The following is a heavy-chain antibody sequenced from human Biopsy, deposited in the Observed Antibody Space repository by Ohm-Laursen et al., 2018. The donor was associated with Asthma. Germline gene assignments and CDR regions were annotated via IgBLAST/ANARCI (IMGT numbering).Heavy chain of an antibody. D-gene: IGHD2-15*01. CDR1: GMSVSDYY. V-gene: IGHV3-7*05. J-gene: IGHJ4*02. Sequence: SLRLSCTASGMSVSDYYMTWLRQSPGKGLEWVANIKEDGSEKNYVDPVKGRFTISRDNGKNSLYLQMNSLRAEDTAVYYCARDVDLRSVYWGQGTLVTVSS. CDR3: ARDVDLRSVY. CDR2: IKEDGSEK.